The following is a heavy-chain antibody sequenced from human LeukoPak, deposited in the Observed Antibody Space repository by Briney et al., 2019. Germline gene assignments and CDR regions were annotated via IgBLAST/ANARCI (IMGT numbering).Heavy chain of an antibody. CDR3: ARGVTIFGVVISHYYYYMDV. CDR2: TNPNSGNT. J-gene: IGHJ6*03. Sequence: ASVKVSCKASGYTFTCYDINWVRQATGQGLEWMGWTNPNSGNTGYAQKFQGRVTITRNTSISTAYMELSSLRSEDTAVYYCARGVTIFGVVISHYYYYMDVWGKGTTVTVS. V-gene: IGHV1-8*03. CDR1: GYTFTCYD. D-gene: IGHD3-3*01.